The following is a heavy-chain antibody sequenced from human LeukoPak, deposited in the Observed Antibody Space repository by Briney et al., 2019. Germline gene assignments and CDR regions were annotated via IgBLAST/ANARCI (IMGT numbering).Heavy chain of an antibody. V-gene: IGHV4-59*08. J-gene: IGHJ4*02. Sequence: SETLSLTCTVSGGSISSYYWSWIRQPPGKGLEWIGYIYYSGSTNYNPSLKSRVTISVDTSKNQFSLKLSSVTAADTAVCYCARGPGDAKIYYFDYWGQGTLVTVSS. CDR1: GGSISSYY. CDR2: IYYSGST. D-gene: IGHD2-21*02. CDR3: ARGPGDAKIYYFDY.